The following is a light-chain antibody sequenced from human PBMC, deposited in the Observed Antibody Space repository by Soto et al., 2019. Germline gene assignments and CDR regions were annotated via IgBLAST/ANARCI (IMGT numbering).Light chain of an antibody. Sequence: DIQMTQSPSSLSASVGDRVTITCRASQGISNYLAWYQQKPGKVPKLLIYSASTLQSVVPSRFSGSGSGTDFTLTISRLEPDDVATYYCQHYNNAPYPLGQGTKLEIK. J-gene: IGKJ2*01. CDR3: QHYNNAPYP. V-gene: IGKV1-27*01. CDR1: QGISNY. CDR2: SAS.